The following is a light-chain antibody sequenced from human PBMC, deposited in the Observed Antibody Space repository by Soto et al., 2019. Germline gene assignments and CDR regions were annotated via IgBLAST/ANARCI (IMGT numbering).Light chain of an antibody. V-gene: IGKV3-11*01. Sequence: EIVLTQSPATLSLSPGERATLSCRASQSVSSYLAWYQQKPGQAPRLLIYDASNRATGIPARFSVSVSGTDFTLTISSLAPEDFAVYYCQQRSNWPPWTFGQGTKVDIK. CDR3: QQRSNWPPWT. CDR1: QSVSSY. CDR2: DAS. J-gene: IGKJ1*01.